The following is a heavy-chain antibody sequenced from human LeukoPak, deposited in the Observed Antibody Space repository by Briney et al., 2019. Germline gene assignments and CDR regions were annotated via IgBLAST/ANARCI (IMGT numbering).Heavy chain of an antibody. V-gene: IGHV3-74*01. J-gene: IGHJ3*02. CDR1: GFTFSSYW. D-gene: IGHD3-16*01. CDR2: PNSGGSST. Sequence: AGSLRLSCAASGFTFSSYWMHWVRPAPGKGLVWVSHPNSGGSSTSHADSVKGRFTISRDNAKRTLYLQMNSLRGEDTAVYYCARGVWGYTFDIWGQGTMVTVSS. CDR3: ARGVWGYTFDI.